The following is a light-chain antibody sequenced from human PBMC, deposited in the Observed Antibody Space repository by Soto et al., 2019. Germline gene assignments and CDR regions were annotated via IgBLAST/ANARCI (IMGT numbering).Light chain of an antibody. CDR2: DAT. V-gene: IGKV3-11*01. CDR1: QSVGSH. Sequence: ETVLTQSPATLSLSPGERATLSCRASQSVGSHLTWYRQRPGQAPRLLIYDATNRATGIPARFSGSGSGTDFTLTIISLEPEDFAVYYCQQRTDWRLTFGGGTKVEIK. J-gene: IGKJ4*01. CDR3: QQRTDWRLT.